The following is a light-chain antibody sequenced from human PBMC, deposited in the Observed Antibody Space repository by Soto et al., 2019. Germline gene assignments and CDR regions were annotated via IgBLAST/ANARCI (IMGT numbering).Light chain of an antibody. CDR2: EVS. CDR3: SSYTSISTLEV. V-gene: IGLV2-14*01. Sequence: QSALTQPASVSGSPGQSITISCTGTSSDVGGYNYVSWYQQYPGKAPKLMIYEVSNRPSGVSNRFSGSKSGNTASLTISRLQAEDEADYYCSSYTSISTLEVFGGGTKLTVL. CDR1: SSDVGGYNY. J-gene: IGLJ2*01.